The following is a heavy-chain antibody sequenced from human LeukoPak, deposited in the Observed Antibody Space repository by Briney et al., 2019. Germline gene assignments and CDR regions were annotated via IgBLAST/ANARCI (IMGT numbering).Heavy chain of an antibody. V-gene: IGHV3-7*01. CDR2: IKQDGSEK. D-gene: IGHD3-3*01. J-gene: IGHJ4*02. CDR3: ARVEGWWGVVIIEGYFDY. CDR1: GFAFSSYW. Sequence: PGGSLRLSCAASGFAFSSYWMSWVRQAPGKGLERVANIKQDGSEKYYVDSVKGRFTISRDNAKNSLYLQMNSLRAEDTAVYYCARVEGWWGVVIIEGYFDYWGQGTLVTVSS.